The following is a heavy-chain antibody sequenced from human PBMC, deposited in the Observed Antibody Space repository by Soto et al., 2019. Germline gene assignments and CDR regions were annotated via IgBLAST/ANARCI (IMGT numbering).Heavy chain of an antibody. CDR2: IYYSGNT. D-gene: IGHD3-9*01. V-gene: IGHV4-30-4*01. CDR1: GGSIINGDYY. Sequence: SETLSLTCTVSGGSIINGDYYWSWIRQPPGKGLEWIGYIYYSGNTYYNPSLKSRVMISVDTSKNQFSLNLSSVTAADTAVYYCASGYYEILTGRDTKYYFDVWGQGALVTVSS. J-gene: IGHJ4*02. CDR3: ASGYYEILTGRDTKYYFDV.